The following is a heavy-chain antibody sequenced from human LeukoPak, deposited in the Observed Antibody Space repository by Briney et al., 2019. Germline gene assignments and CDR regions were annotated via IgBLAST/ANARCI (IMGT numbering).Heavy chain of an antibody. CDR3: ARRQYYFDY. V-gene: IGHV3-7*01. J-gene: IGHJ4*02. CDR1: GFTFSSYW. Sequence: GGSLRLSCEASGFTFSSYWVSWVRQAPGKGLEWVANIKQDGSEKYYVDSVKGRFTISRDNAKNSLYLQMNSLRAEDTAVYYCARRQYYFDYWGQGTLVTVSS. D-gene: IGHD4-11*01. CDR2: IKQDGSEK.